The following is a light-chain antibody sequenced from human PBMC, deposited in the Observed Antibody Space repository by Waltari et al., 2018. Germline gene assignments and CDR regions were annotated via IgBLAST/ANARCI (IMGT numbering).Light chain of an antibody. CDR1: SSDVGGYNY. Sequence: QSALTQPPSASGSPGQSVTISCTGTSSDVGGYNYVSWYQQHPGKAPTLMVYEVSKRPSGVPDRFSGSKSGNTASLTGAGLQAEDEADYYVSSYAGRGVFGGGTKLTGL. CDR2: EVS. J-gene: IGLJ2*01. CDR3: SSYAGRGV. V-gene: IGLV2-8*01.